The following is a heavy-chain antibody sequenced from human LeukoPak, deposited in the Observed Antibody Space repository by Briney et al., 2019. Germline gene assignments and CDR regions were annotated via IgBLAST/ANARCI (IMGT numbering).Heavy chain of an antibody. CDR2: IIPILGIA. CDR3: ERGVRVAPYYFDY. D-gene: IGHD3-22*01. CDR1: GGTFSSYA. J-gene: IGHJ4*02. V-gene: IGHV1-69*04. Sequence: SVKVSCKASGGTFSSYAISWVRQAPGQGLEWMGRIIPILGIANYAQKFQGRVTITADKSTSTAYMELSSLRSEDTAVYYCERGVRVAPYYFDYWGQGTLVTVSS.